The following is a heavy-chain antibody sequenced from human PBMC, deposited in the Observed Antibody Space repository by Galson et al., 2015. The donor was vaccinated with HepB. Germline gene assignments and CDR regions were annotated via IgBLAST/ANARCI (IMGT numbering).Heavy chain of an antibody. J-gene: IGHJ4*02. V-gene: IGHV4-4*02. Sequence: SETLSLTCAVSGGSISSSNWWSWVRQPPGKGLEWIGEIYHSGSTNYNPSLKSRVTISVDKSKNQFSLKLSSVTAADTAVYYCAREGFYDSSGSNFDYWGQGTLVTVSS. D-gene: IGHD3-22*01. CDR2: IYHSGST. CDR3: AREGFYDSSGSNFDY. CDR1: GGSISSSNW.